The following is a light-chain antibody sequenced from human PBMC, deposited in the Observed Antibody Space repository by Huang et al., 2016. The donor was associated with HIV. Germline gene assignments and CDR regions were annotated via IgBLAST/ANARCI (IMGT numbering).Light chain of an antibody. CDR1: QSISSTF. CDR3: QQYGSSPPYT. V-gene: IGKV3-20*01. CDR2: GAS. J-gene: IGKJ2*01. Sequence: EIVLTQSPGTLSLSPGERATLSCRASQSISSTFLAWYRQKPGQAPRLLIYGASSRATGIPDRFGGSGSGTDFTLTISRLEPEDFAVYYCQQYGSSPPYTFGQGTKLEIK.